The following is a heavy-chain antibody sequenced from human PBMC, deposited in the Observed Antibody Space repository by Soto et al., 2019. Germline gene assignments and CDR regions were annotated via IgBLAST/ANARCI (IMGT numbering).Heavy chain of an antibody. CDR2: IHYSGATP. J-gene: IGHJ6*02. CDR3: ARERYQVLSDGMDV. D-gene: IGHD2-8*01. Sequence: ASVKVSCKASGYTFTNYYKHWVRQAPGQGLEWMGVIHYSGATPTYAQKFQGRVTLTWDTSINTAYMELSSLRPDDTAMYYCARERYQVLSDGMDVWGQGTSVTV. V-gene: IGHV1-46*01. CDR1: GYTFTNYY.